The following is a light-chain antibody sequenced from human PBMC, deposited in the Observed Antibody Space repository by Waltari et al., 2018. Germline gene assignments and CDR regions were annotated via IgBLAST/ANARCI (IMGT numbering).Light chain of an antibody. V-gene: IGKV3-20*01. CDR3: QQYGSSVMYT. CDR2: GAS. CDR1: QSLTRRY. J-gene: IGKJ2*01. Sequence: EIVLTQSPGTLSLSPGERATLSCRASQSLTRRYLAWYQQKPGQAPRLLIYGASSRAAGIPDRVSGSGSGTDFTLTISRLEPEDFAVYYCQQYGSSVMYTFGQGTKLEIK.